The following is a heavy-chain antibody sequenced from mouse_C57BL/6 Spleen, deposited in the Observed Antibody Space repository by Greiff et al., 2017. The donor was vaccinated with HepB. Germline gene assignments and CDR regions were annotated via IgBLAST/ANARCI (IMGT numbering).Heavy chain of an antibody. CDR3: ARWEGSFYAMDY. Sequence: LVESGAELARPGASVKLSCKASGYTFTSYGISWVKQRTGQGLEWIGEIYPRSGNTYYNEKFKGKATLTADKSSSTAYMELRSLTSEDSAVYFCARWEGSFYAMDYWGQGTSVTVSS. V-gene: IGHV1-81*01. J-gene: IGHJ4*01. D-gene: IGHD4-1*01. CDR2: IYPRSGNT. CDR1: GYTFTSYG.